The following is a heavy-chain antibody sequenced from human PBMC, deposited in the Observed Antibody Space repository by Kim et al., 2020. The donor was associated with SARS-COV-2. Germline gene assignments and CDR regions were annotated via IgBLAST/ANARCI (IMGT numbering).Heavy chain of an antibody. CDR1: GFIFSDYG. V-gene: IGHV3-30*18. J-gene: IGHJ4*02. Sequence: GGSLRLSCAASGFIFSDYGIHWVRQAPGKGLEWVAVMSNDGRNEYYADSVQGRFILSRDNSKSTLYLQMNSLRADDTALYYCAKAPHNSFWYRYFDLWGQGTLVTVSS. D-gene: IGHD6-13*01. CDR2: MSNDGRNE. CDR3: AKAPHNSFWYRYFDL.